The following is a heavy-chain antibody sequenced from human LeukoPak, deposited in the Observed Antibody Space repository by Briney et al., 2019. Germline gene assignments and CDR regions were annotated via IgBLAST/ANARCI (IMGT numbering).Heavy chain of an antibody. D-gene: IGHD2-8*02. CDR3: ARVSPRVLYYYYYMDV. Sequence: GESLRLSCAASGFTFSSYSMNWVRQAPGKGLEWVSSISSSSSYIYYADSVKGRFTISRDNAKNSLYLQMNSLRAEDTAVYYCARVSPRVLYYYYYMDVWGKGTTVTVSS. V-gene: IGHV3-21*01. CDR1: GFTFSSYS. CDR2: ISSSSSYI. J-gene: IGHJ6*03.